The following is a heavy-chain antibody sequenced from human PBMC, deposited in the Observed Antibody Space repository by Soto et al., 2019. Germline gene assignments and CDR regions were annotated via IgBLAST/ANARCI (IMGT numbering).Heavy chain of an antibody. J-gene: IGHJ4*02. V-gene: IGHV3-48*02. CDR1: GFSFSSYS. Sequence: EVQLVESGGGLVQPGGSLRLSCVASGFSFSSYSITWVRQAPGKGLEWVSYINSGSSATYYADSVEGRFTISRDNAKNSLYLEMTSLRDEDTAVYYCAKAYWYDSSAIFDYWGQGTLVTVSS. CDR3: AKAYWYDSSAIFDY. D-gene: IGHD3-22*01. CDR2: INSGSSAT.